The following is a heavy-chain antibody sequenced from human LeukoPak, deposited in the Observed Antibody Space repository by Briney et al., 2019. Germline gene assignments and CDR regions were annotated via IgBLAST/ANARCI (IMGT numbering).Heavy chain of an antibody. Sequence: PSGGSLRLSCAASGFTFGSYAMTWVRQAPGQGLEWVSTIGGDGTVTHYANSVKGRFTISRDNSKNTLYLEMNSLRAEDAALYYCAKYRLSSGPNRRGFDIWGLGTVVTVSS. CDR1: GFTFGSYA. CDR3: AKYRLSSGPNRRGFDI. J-gene: IGHJ3*02. D-gene: IGHD3-22*01. CDR2: IGGDGTVT. V-gene: IGHV3-23*01.